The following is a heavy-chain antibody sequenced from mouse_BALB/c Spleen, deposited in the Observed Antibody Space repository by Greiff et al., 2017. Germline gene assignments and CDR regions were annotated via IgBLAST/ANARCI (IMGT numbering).Heavy chain of an antibody. CDR1: GYTFTSYW. J-gene: IGHJ2*01. CDR3: ARIYYDYDVGY. CDR2: IDPSDSYT. V-gene: IGHV1-69*02. D-gene: IGHD2-4*01. Sequence: VQLQQPGAELVKPGASVKLSCKASGYTFTSYWMHWVKQRPGQGLEWIGEIDPSDSYTNYNQKFKGKATLTVDKSSSTAYMQLSSLTSEDSADYYCARIYYDYDVGYWGQGTTLTVSS.